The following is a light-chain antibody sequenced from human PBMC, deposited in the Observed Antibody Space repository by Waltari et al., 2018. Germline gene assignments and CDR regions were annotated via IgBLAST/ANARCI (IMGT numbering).Light chain of an antibody. CDR3: KSYDSSVSHSL. CDR2: GVT. Sequence: YQHTPGKAPKPIIYGVTNRPSGVPNRFSGSKSGTTASLAITGLQAEDEADYYCKSYDSSVSHSLFGGGTRLTVV. J-gene: IGLJ2*01. V-gene: IGLV2-14*03.